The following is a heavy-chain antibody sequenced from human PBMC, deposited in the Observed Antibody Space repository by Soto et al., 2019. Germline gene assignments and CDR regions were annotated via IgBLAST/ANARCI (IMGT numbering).Heavy chain of an antibody. CDR3: ARDGYGSGGSSYSVPVFDY. J-gene: IGHJ4*02. V-gene: IGHV3-33*01. CDR2: IWYDGSNK. D-gene: IGHD2-15*01. CDR1: GFTFSSYG. Sequence: QVQLVESGGGVVQPGRSLRLSCAASGFTFSSYGMHWVRQAPGKGLEWVAVIWYDGSNKYYADSVKGRFTISRYTSKNTVYLEMNSLRAADTAVYYCARDGYGSGGSSYSVPVFDYWGQGTLVTVSS.